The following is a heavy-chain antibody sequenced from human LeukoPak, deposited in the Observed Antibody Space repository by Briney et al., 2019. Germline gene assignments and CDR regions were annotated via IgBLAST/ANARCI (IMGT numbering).Heavy chain of an antibody. CDR2: IIGGPTEL. Sequence: GGSLRLSCAASGFTFSDYGMNWVRQAPGKGLEWVSSIIGGPTELYYGDSVKGRFTISRDDAKNSLYLQMNSLRVEDSALYYCVRGDYYHYGVDVWGQGTTVTVSS. V-gene: IGHV3-21*01. CDR1: GFTFSDYG. J-gene: IGHJ6*02. CDR3: VRGDYYHYGVDV.